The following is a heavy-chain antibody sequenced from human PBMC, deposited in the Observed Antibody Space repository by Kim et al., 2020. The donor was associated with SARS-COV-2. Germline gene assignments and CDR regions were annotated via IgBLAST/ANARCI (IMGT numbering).Heavy chain of an antibody. CDR1: GGSISRGGYY. J-gene: IGHJ3*02. Sequence: SETLSLTCTVSGGSISRGGYYWSWIRQPPGKGLEWIGYIYYSGSTYYNPSLKSRVTISVDTSKNQFSLKLSSVTAADTAVYYCAREYFGGGLRVGLDGFDIWGQGTMVAVSS. D-gene: IGHD3-16*01. CDR3: AREYFGGGLRVGLDGFDI. V-gene: IGHV4-30-4*01. CDR2: IYYSGST.